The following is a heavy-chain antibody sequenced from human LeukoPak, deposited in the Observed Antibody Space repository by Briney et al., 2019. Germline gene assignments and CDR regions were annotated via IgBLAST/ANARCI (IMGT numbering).Heavy chain of an antibody. D-gene: IGHD1-26*01. CDR3: ARLVGATNLLDY. CDR2: IIPIFGTA. Sequence: ASVKVSCKASGGTSSSYAISWVRQAPGQGLERMGGIIPIFGTANYAQKFQGRVTITTDESTSTAYMELSSLRSEDTAVYYCARLVGATNLLDYWGQGTLVTVSS. V-gene: IGHV1-69*05. CDR1: GGTSSSYA. J-gene: IGHJ4*02.